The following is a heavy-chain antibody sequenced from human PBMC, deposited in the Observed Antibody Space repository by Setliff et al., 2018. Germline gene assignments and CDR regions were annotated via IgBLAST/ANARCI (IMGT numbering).Heavy chain of an antibody. J-gene: IGHJ4*02. CDR2: ISDSSGST. CDR1: GFTFSTYA. D-gene: IGHD3-10*01. V-gene: IGHV3-23*01. CDR3: VTSTIIIYYFDF. Sequence: GGSLRLSCAASGFTFSTYAMSWVRQAPGKGLEWVSSISDSSGSTYYADAVKGRRTIARDNSKNTLYLQMNSMRADDTAVYYCVTSTIIIYYFDFWGQGTPVTVSS.